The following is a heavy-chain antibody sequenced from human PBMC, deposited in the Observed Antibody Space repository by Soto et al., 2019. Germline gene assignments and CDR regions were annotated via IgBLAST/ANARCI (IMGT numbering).Heavy chain of an antibody. V-gene: IGHV1-18*01. CDR3: ARDKVGATGWFDP. CDR1: GYTFSNYG. CDR2: IRLYSVAA. D-gene: IGHD1-26*01. J-gene: IGHJ5*02. Sequence: SSVKVSCKTSGYTFSNYGINWVRQAPGQTLEWLGGIRLYSVAANYAQKFQGRVSMTADTSTTTAYMELSSLRSDDTAVYYCARDKVGATGWFDPWGQGTLVTVSS.